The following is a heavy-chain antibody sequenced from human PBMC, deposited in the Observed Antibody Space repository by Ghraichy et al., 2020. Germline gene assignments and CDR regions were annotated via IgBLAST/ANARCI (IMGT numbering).Heavy chain of an antibody. V-gene: IGHV3-23*01. CDR1: GFTFSSYA. D-gene: IGHD5-18*01. CDR2: MSGSGGST. CDR3: AKDLGYSYGTGFDY. J-gene: IGHJ4*02. Sequence: GGSLRLSCAASGFTFSSYAMSWVRQAPGKGLEWVSGMSGSGGSTNYADSVKGRFTISRDNSKNTLYLQMNSLRAEDTAVYYCAKDLGYSYGTGFDYWAREPWSPSPQ.